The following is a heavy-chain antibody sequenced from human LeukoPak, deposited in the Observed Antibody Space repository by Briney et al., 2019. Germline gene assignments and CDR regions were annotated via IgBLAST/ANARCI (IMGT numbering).Heavy chain of an antibody. J-gene: IGHJ4*02. CDR3: ARGQGYCSGGSCDHXXGFDY. Sequence: SETLSLTCAVYGGSFSGYYWSWIRQPPGKGLEWIGEINHSGSTNYNPSLKSRVTISVDTSKNQFSLKLSSVTAADTAVYYCARGQGYCSGGSCDHXXGFDYWGQGTLVTVSS. CDR1: GGSFSGYY. D-gene: IGHD2-15*01. CDR2: INHSGST. V-gene: IGHV4-34*01.